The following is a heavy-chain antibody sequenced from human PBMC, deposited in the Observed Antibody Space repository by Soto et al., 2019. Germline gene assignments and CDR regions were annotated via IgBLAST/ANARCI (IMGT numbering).Heavy chain of an antibody. V-gene: IGHV1-69*01. J-gene: IGHJ5*02. CDR3: ARAFATNKYWFDP. CDR1: GGTFSSYI. Sequence: QVQLVQSGAEVKKPGSSVKVSCKASGGTFSSYIISWVRQAPGPGLEWMGGIIPIFGTANYAQKFQDRVTMTADESTTTAYMELSGLRSEDTAVYYCARAFATNKYWFDPWGQGTLVTVSS. CDR2: IIPIFGTA. D-gene: IGHD3-16*01.